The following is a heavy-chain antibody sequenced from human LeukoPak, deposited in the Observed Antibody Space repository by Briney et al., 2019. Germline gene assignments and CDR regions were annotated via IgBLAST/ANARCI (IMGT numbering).Heavy chain of an antibody. J-gene: IGHJ5*02. CDR2: IYYSGST. CDR3: ARVSGITVTTDGWFDP. D-gene: IGHD4-17*01. CDR1: GGSFSGYY. Sequence: PSETLSLTCAVYGGSFSGYYWSWIRQPPEKGLEWIGYIYYSGSTNYNPSLKSRVTISVDTSKNQFSLKLSSVTAADTAVYYCARVSGITVTTDGWFDPWGQGTLVTVSS. V-gene: IGHV4-59*01.